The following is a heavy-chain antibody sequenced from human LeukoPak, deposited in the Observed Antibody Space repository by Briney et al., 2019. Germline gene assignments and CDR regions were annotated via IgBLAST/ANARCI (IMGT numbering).Heavy chain of an antibody. CDR2: IIPILGIA. V-gene: IGHV1-69*04. CDR3: ARYRVAQYYFDY. Sequence: ASVKVSCKASGGTFSSYAISWVRQAPGQGLEWMGRIIPILGIANYAQKFQGRVTITADKSTSTAYMGLSSLRSEDTAVYYCARYRVAQYYFDYWGQGTLVTVSS. J-gene: IGHJ4*02. CDR1: GGTFSSYA. D-gene: IGHD1-14*01.